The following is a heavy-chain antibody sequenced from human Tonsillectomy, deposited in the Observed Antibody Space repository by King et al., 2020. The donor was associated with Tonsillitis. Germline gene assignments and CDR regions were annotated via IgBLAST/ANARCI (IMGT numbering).Heavy chain of an antibody. J-gene: IGHJ5*02. CDR1: GGSISSYY. D-gene: IGHD2-15*01. CDR2: IYYSGST. CDR3: ARTTYCSGGSCYGASWFDP. V-gene: IGHV4-59*01. Sequence: QLQESGPGLVKPSETLSLTCAVSGGSISSYYWSWIRQPPGKGLEWVGDIYYSGSTNYNTSLKSRVTISVDTSKNHFSLKLMSVTAADTAVYYCARTTYCSGGSCYGASWFDPWGQGTLVTVSS.